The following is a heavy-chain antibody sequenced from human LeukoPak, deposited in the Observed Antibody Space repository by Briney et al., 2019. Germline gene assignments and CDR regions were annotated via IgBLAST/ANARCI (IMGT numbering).Heavy chain of an antibody. J-gene: IGHJ5*01. D-gene: IGHD3-10*01. CDR3: ARGWFGPDS. CDR1: GFTFSNYI. V-gene: IGHV3-74*01. CDR2: ISNDGTST. Sequence: GGSLRLSCVASGFTFSNYIINWVRQAPGKGLVWVSGISNDGTSTTYADSVKGRFTISRDNAKNTLYLQMHSLRAEDTAVYSCARGWFGPDSCGQGTLVTVSS.